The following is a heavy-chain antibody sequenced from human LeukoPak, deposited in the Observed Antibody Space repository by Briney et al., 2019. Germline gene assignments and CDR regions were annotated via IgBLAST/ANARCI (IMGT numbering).Heavy chain of an antibody. CDR1: GITFSSYS. D-gene: IGHD4-17*01. CDR3: ARRYGDYVGSFEY. CDR2: ISTSSSYI. V-gene: IGHV3-21*01. J-gene: IGHJ4*02. Sequence: GGSLRLSCAASGITFSSYSMNWVRQAPGKGLEWVSSISTSSSYIYYADSVKGRFTISRDNAKNSLYLQMNSLRAEDTAVYYCARRYGDYVGSFEYWGQGTLVTVSS.